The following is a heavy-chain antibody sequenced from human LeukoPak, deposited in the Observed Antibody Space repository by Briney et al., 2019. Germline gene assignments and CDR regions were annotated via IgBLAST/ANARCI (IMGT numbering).Heavy chain of an antibody. Sequence: ASVKVSCKASGGTFSSYAISWVRQAPGQGLEWMGRIIPILGIANYAQKFQGRVTITADKSTSTAYMELSNLRSEDTAVYYCARDKGYYYDSSGYGPGAFDIWGQGTMVTVSS. D-gene: IGHD3-22*01. J-gene: IGHJ3*02. CDR3: ARDKGYYYDSSGYGPGAFDI. CDR2: IIPILGIA. CDR1: GGTFSSYA. V-gene: IGHV1-69*04.